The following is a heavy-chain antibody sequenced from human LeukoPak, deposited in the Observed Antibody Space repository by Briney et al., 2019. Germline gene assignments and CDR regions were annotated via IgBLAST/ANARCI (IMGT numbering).Heavy chain of an antibody. CDR3: ARETPAAGPFDY. D-gene: IGHD6-13*01. J-gene: IGHJ4*02. CDR2: IYHSGST. CDR1: GGSISSSNW. Sequence: PSENLSLTCAVSGGSISSSNWWSWVRQPPGKGLEWIGEIYHSGSTNYNPSLKSRVTISVDKSKNQFSLKLSSVTAADTAVYYCARETPAAGPFDYWGQGTLVTVSS. V-gene: IGHV4-4*02.